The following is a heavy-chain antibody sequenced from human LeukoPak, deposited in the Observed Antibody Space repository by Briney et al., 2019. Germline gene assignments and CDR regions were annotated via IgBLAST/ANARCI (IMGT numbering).Heavy chain of an antibody. Sequence: PGGSLRLFCAASGFTFSACELTWVRQATGKGLEWVLYISRSGSTRYYADSVKGRFTISRDNAKNSLYLQMNSLRAEDTAVYYCARVATMVRVPLDALDIWGQGTMVSVSS. D-gene: IGHD3-10*01. CDR1: GFTFSACE. CDR3: ARVATMVRVPLDALDI. J-gene: IGHJ3*02. V-gene: IGHV3-48*03. CDR2: ISRSGSTR.